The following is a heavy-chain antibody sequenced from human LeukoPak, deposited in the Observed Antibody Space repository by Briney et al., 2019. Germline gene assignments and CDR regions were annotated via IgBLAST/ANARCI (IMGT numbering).Heavy chain of an antibody. CDR3: ARERMYSGSWSTYPYYDY. CDR1: GFTFSSYW. J-gene: IGHJ4*02. CDR2: IKPDGSEK. V-gene: IGHV3-7*01. D-gene: IGHD2-8*01. Sequence: GGPLRLSCAASGFTFSSYWMSWVRQSPGKGLEWVGDIKPDGSEKYFMDSVKGRFTISRDNAKNALYLEMNSLRAEDTAEYFCARERMYSGSWSTYPYYDYWGQGTLVTVSS.